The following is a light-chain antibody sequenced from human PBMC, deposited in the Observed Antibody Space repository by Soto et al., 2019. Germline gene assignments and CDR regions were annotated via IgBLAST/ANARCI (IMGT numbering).Light chain of an antibody. CDR1: RSNIGAGYD. CDR3: HSYDVSLRCPA. CDR2: DNS. J-gene: IGLJ2*01. V-gene: IGLV1-40*01. Sequence: QSVLTQPPSLSGAPGQRVTISCTGSRSNIGAGYDVHWYQQLPGTAPKVLIFDNSNRPSGVPDRFSGSKSGTSASLAITGLHAEDEAVYYCHSYDVSLRCPAFGGGTKLTVL.